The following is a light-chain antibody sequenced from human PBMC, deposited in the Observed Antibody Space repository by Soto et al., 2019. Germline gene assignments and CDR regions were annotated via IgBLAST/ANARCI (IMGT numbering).Light chain of an antibody. CDR2: EDS. Sequence: QSALTQPASVSGSRGHSITISCTGTSSDAGNYNFVSWYQQHPGKAPKVIIYEDSTRPSGVSNRISGSKSGNTASLTISGLQAEDEADYYCCSYAGSSTSWVFGGGTKLTVL. CDR1: SSDAGNYNF. CDR3: CSYAGSSTSWV. J-gene: IGLJ3*02. V-gene: IGLV2-23*01.